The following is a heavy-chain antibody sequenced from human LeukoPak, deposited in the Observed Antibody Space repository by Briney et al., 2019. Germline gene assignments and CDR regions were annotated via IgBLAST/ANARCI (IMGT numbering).Heavy chain of an antibody. V-gene: IGHV1-3*01. CDR1: GYTFTSYA. D-gene: IGHD5-18*01. J-gene: IGHJ4*02. Sequence: ASVKVSCKASGYTFTSYAMHWVRQAPGQRLEWMGWINAGNGNTKYSQKFQGRVTITRDTPASTAYMELSSLRSEDTAVYYCVRDRSVYSYGHFDYWGQGTLVTVSS. CDR2: INAGNGNT. CDR3: VRDRSVYSYGHFDY.